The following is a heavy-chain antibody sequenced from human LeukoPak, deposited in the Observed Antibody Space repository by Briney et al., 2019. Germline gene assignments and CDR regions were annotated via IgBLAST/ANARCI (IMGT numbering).Heavy chain of an antibody. D-gene: IGHD6-13*01. CDR2: INPSGGST. Sequence: ASVKVSCKASGYTFTRYYTHWVRQAPGQGLEWMGIINPSGGSTSYAQKFQGRVTMTRDKSTSTVYMELSSLSSEDTAVHYCAREAAGGTTSFDYWGQGTLVTVSS. J-gene: IGHJ4*02. CDR3: AREAAGGTTSFDY. V-gene: IGHV1-46*01. CDR1: GYTFTRYY.